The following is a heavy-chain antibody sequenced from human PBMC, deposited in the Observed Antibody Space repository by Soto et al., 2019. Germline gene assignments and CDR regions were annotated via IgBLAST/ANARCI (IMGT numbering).Heavy chain of an antibody. J-gene: IGHJ4*02. D-gene: IGHD3-22*01. CDR1: GGSISSSSYY. CDR3: ARPTTYDSSDTLIIDY. Sequence: SETLSLTCTVSGGSISSSSYYWGWIRQPPGKGLEWIGSIYYSGSTYYNPSLKSRVTISVDTSKNQFSLKLSSVTAADTAVYYCARPTTYDSSDTLIIDYWGQGTLVTVSS. CDR2: IYYSGST. V-gene: IGHV4-39*01.